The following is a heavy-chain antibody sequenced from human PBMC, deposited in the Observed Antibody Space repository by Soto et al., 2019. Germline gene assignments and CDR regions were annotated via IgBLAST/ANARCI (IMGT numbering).Heavy chain of an antibody. Sequence: QVQLQESGPGLVKPSQTLSLTCTVSGSSISSGDYYWSWIRQPPGKGLEWIGYIYYSGSTYYNPSLKSRVTISVDTSKNQFSLKLSSVTAADTAVYYCARRADDHYYDSSGYAFWGQGTLVTVSS. CDR2: IYYSGST. D-gene: IGHD3-22*01. CDR3: ARRADDHYYDSSGYAF. CDR1: GSSISSGDYY. V-gene: IGHV4-30-4*01. J-gene: IGHJ4*02.